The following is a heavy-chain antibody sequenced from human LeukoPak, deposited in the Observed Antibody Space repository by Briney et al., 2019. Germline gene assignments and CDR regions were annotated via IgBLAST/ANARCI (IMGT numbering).Heavy chain of an antibody. CDR2: ISYDENDK. CDR1: GFTFSIYA. V-gene: IGHV3-30*04. J-gene: IGHJ4*02. Sequence: GGSLRLSCAASGFTFSIYAMHWVRQAPGKGLEWVAVISYDENDKYYADSVKGRFTISRDNSKNTLYLQMNSLRAEDTAVYYCAKSRWDTAMASLDYWGQGTLVTVSS. CDR3: AKSRWDTAMASLDY. D-gene: IGHD5-18*01.